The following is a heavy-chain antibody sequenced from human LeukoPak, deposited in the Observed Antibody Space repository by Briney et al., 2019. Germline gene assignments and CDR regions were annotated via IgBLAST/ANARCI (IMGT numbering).Heavy chain of an antibody. CDR3: ARALSTIAAAGPYYFDY. CDR1: GFTVSSNY. V-gene: IGHV3-53*01. Sequence: GGSLRLSCAASGFTVSSNYMSWVRQAPGKGLEWVSVIYSGGSTYYADSVKGRFTISRDNSKNTLYLQMNSLRAEDTAVYYCARALSTIAAAGPYYFDYWGQGTLVTVSS. D-gene: IGHD6-13*01. J-gene: IGHJ4*02. CDR2: IYSGGST.